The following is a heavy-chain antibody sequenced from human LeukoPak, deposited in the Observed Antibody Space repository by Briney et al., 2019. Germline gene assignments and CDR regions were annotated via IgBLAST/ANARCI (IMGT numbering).Heavy chain of an antibody. CDR1: GFTFDDYA. CDR3: AKDRYSSGWYLFDI. J-gene: IGHJ3*02. D-gene: IGHD6-19*01. CDR2: ISWNSGSI. V-gene: IGHV3-9*01. Sequence: PGGSLRLSRAASGFTFDDYAMHWVRQAPGKGLEWVSGISWNSGSIGYADSVKGRFTISRDNAKNSLYLQMNSLRAEDTALYYCAKDRYSSGWYLFDIWGQGTMVTVSS.